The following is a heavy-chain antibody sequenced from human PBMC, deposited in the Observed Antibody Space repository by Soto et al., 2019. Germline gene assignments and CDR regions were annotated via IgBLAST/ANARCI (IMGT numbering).Heavy chain of an antibody. CDR2: IIPMFPTA. Sequence: SVKVSCKASGGTFKNYAITWVRQAPGQGLEWLGGIIPMFPTANYAQKFQGRVTITADESTSTAYMELSSLRSDDTAVYYCARGKSPYCTHGVCEGHYYNYGMDVWGQGTTVTVSS. D-gene: IGHD2-8*01. V-gene: IGHV1-69*13. CDR1: GGTFKNYA. J-gene: IGHJ6*02. CDR3: ARGKSPYCTHGVCEGHYYNYGMDV.